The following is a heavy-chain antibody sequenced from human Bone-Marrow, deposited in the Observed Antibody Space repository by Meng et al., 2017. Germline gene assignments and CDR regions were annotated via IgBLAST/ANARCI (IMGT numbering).Heavy chain of an antibody. D-gene: IGHD6-19*01. J-gene: IGHJ6*02. CDR3: ARGVAVAGSYYYFYGMDV. CDR2: ISYDGRNI. CDR1: GFTFSRCA. Sequence: GESLKTSCAASGFTFSRCAMHWVRQAPGKGLEWVAVISYDGRNIYDADSVKGRFTISRDNSKNTLYLQMSSLRPEDTALYYCARGVAVAGSYYYFYGMDVWGQGTTVTVSS. V-gene: IGHV3-30*04.